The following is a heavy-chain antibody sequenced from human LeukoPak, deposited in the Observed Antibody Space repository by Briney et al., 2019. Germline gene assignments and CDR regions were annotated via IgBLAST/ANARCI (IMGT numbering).Heavy chain of an antibody. CDR3: ARDDDRAREIDY. V-gene: IGHV1-69*04. Sequence: SVKDSCKASRGTFSKYAISWVRQAPGQGLEWMGRIIPILNITHYAQKFQGRVTIAADKSTSTAYMELSSLRSEDTAVYYCARDDDRAREIDYWGQGTLVTVSS. D-gene: IGHD3-22*01. J-gene: IGHJ4*02. CDR2: IIPILNIT. CDR1: RGTFSKYA.